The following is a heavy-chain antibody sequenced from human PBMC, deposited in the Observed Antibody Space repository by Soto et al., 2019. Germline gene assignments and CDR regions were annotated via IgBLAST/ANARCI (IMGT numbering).Heavy chain of an antibody. CDR1: GYSFTSYW. CDR3: ARHRYCSGVSCYSADY. D-gene: IGHD2-15*01. J-gene: IGHJ4*02. V-gene: IGHV5-51*01. CDR2: IYPADSDT. Sequence: GESLKISCKGSGYSFTSYWIGWVRQMPGKGLEWMGIIYPADSDTRYSPSFQGQVTISADKSISTAYLQWSSLKASDTAMYYCARHRYCSGVSCYSADYWGQGSLVTVSS.